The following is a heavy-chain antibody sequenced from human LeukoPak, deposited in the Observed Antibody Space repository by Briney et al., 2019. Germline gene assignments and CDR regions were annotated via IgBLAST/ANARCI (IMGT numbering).Heavy chain of an antibody. CDR2: ISSSSSYI. CDR3: ARDSGSSWYL. D-gene: IGHD6-13*01. V-gene: IGHV3-21*01. Sequence: SGGSLRLSCAASGFTFSSYRMNWVRQAPGKGLEWVSSISSSSSYIYYADSVKGRFTISRDNAKNSLYLQMNSLRAEDTAVYYCARDSGSSWYLWGQGTLVTVSS. J-gene: IGHJ4*02. CDR1: GFTFSSYR.